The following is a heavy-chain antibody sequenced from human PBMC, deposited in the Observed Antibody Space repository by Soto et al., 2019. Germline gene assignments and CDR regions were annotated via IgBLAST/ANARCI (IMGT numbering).Heavy chain of an antibody. Sequence: LSLTSAVSGGSISSSNWWSWVRQPPGKGLEWIGVIYHSWSTNYNPLLKSRVTISVDKSKNRFSLKVSSVTAADRAVYYCGSLGVVPAGRGVYWGQGTLVTVSS. J-gene: IGHJ4*02. V-gene: IGHV4-4*02. CDR2: IYHSWST. CDR3: GSLGVVPAGRGVY. CDR1: GGSISSSNW. D-gene: IGHD2-2*01.